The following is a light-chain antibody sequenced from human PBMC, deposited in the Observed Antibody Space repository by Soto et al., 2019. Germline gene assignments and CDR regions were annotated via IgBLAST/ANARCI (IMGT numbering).Light chain of an antibody. CDR1: SSDVGGYSY. Sequence: QSALTQPASVSGSPGQSITISCTGTSSDVGGYSYVSWYQQHPGKAHKLMIYEVSNRPSGVSNRFSGSKSGNTASLTISGLQPEDEADYYCSSYTSSNTLLFGGGTKLTVL. V-gene: IGLV2-14*01. CDR2: EVS. CDR3: SSYTSSNTLL. J-gene: IGLJ2*01.